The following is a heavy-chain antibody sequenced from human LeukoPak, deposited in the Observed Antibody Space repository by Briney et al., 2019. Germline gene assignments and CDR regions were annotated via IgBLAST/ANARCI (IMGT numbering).Heavy chain of an antibody. CDR1: GFTFSSYE. Sequence: PGGSLRLPCAASGFTFSSYEMNWVRQAPGKGLEWVSYISSSGSTIYYADSVKGRFTISRDNAKNSLYLQMNSLRAEDTAVYYCARGRDIVVVPAAMTTGNWFDPWGQGTLVTVSS. V-gene: IGHV3-48*03. CDR3: ARGRDIVVVPAAMTTGNWFDP. D-gene: IGHD2-2*01. CDR2: ISSSGSTI. J-gene: IGHJ5*02.